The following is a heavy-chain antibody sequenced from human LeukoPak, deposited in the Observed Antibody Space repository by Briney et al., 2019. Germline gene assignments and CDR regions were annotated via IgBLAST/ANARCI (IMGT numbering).Heavy chain of an antibody. J-gene: IGHJ6*02. CDR2: ISSSSSYI. CDR1: GFTFSSYS. CDR3: ARDGSGSYYVPYDYYYYGMDV. V-gene: IGHV3-21*01. D-gene: IGHD3-10*01. Sequence: TGGSLRLSCAASGFTFSSYSMNWVRQAPGKGLEWVSSISSSSSYIYYADSVKGRFTISRDNAKNSLYLQMNSLRAEDTAVYYCARDGSGSYYVPYDYYYYGMDVWGQGTTVTVS.